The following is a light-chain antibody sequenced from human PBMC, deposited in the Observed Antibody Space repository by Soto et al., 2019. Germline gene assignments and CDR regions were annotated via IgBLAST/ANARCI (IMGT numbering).Light chain of an antibody. CDR2: GAS. J-gene: IGKJ4*01. V-gene: IGKV3-20*01. Sequence: EIGLTQSPGTLSLSPGERATLSCRASQSVSRSNFAWYQQKPGQAPRLLIYGASSRATGIPDRFSGAGSGTDFTLSINRLEPEDFAVYYCQHYDTSLTFGGGTKVEL. CDR3: QHYDTSLT. CDR1: QSVSRSN.